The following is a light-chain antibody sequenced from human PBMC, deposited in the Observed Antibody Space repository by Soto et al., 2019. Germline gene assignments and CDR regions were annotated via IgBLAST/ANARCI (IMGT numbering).Light chain of an antibody. CDR1: SSDVGGYNY. Sequence: QSLLTQPASVSGSPGQSITISCTGTSSDVGGYNYVSWYQQHPGKAPKLMIYEVSNRPSGVSNRFSGSKSGNTASLTISGLQAEDEADYYCSSYTSRSITYFFGNGTKVTVL. J-gene: IGLJ1*01. V-gene: IGLV2-14*01. CDR2: EVS. CDR3: SSYTSRSITYF.